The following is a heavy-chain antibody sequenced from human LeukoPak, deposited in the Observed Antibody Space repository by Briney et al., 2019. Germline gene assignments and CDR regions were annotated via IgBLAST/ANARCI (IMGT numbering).Heavy chain of an antibody. D-gene: IGHD2-2*01. CDR3: VRECTTSCYRGMDV. V-gene: IGHV4-4*07. CDR1: GGFISIYF. J-gene: IGHJ6*02. Sequence: SETLSHTCSVSGGFISIYFWTWIRQPAGKGLEWIGRINTNGITNYNSSLNNRVTMSVDMSKNQVSLKLTSVTAADTALYFCVRECTTSCYRGMDVWGRGTTVTVSS. CDR2: INTNGIT.